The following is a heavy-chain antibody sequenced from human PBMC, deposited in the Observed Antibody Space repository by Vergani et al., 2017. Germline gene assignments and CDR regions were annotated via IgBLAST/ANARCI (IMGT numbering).Heavy chain of an antibody. J-gene: IGHJ4*02. CDR1: GGSISSGSYY. V-gene: IGHV4-61*02. D-gene: IGHD3-22*01. Sequence: QVQLQESGPGLVKPSQTLSLTCTVSGGSISSGSYYLSWIRQPAGKGLEWIGRIYTSGSTNYNPSLKSRVTISVDTSKNQFSLKLSSVTAADTAVYYCARGGQYYYDSSGYYDYWGQGTLVTVSS. CDR3: ARGGQYYYDSSGYYDY. CDR2: IYTSGST.